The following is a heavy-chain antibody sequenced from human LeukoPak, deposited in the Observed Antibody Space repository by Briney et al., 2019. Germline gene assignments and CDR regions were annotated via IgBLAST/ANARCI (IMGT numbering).Heavy chain of an antibody. V-gene: IGHV3-7*03. J-gene: IGHJ4*02. CDR1: GFTFSSYW. CDR2: IKQDGSEK. D-gene: IGHD2-2*03. Sequence: GGSLRLSCAASGFTFSSYWMSWVRQAPGKGLEWVANIKQDGSEKYYVDSVKGRFTISRDNSKNTLYLQMNSLRDEDTAVYYCAKDSHWILFDDWGQGTLVTVSS. CDR3: AKDSHWILFDD.